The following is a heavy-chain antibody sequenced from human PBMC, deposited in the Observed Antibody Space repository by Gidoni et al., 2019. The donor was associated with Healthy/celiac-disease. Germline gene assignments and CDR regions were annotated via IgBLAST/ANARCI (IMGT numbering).Heavy chain of an antibody. CDR1: GFTFSSYA. D-gene: IGHD5-18*01. CDR3: ATWGTSYGMTTVVY. CDR2: ISYDGSNK. J-gene: IGHJ4*02. V-gene: IGHV3-30-3*01. Sequence: QVQPVESGGGVVQPGRSLRLSCAASGFTFSSYAMHWVRQAPGKGLEWVAVISYDGSNKYYADSVKGRFTISRDNSKNTLYLQMNSLRAEDTAVYYCATWGTSYGMTTVVYWGQGTLVTVSS.